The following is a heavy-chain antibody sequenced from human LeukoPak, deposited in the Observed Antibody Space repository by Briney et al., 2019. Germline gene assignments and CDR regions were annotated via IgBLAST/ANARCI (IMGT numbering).Heavy chain of an antibody. J-gene: IGHJ4*02. Sequence: GESLKISCKGSGYSFSSYWIGWVRQMPGKGLEWMGIIYPGDSDTRYSPSFQGQVTISADKSISTAYLQWSSLKASDTAIYFCARVPPWVAATGGTPYFDYWGRGTLVTVSS. CDR2: IYPGDSDT. CDR1: GYSFSSYW. D-gene: IGHD6-13*01. V-gene: IGHV5-51*01. CDR3: ARVPPWVAATGGTPYFDY.